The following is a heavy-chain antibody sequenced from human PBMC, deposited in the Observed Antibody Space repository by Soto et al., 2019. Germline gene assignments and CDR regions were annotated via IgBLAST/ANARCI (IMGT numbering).Heavy chain of an antibody. D-gene: IGHD3-3*01. V-gene: IGHV4-59*11. CDR1: GGSIHNHF. CDR3: AREGQMPQHFGMDV. Sequence: SETLSLTCSVSGGSIHNHFWGWIRQTPGKPLEWIAYVMNNGNTPHNPSFTSRVKISVHLSKNEFSLMLRSVTAADTALYYCAREGQMPQHFGMDVWGQGIQVTVSS. CDR2: VMNNGNT. J-gene: IGHJ6*02.